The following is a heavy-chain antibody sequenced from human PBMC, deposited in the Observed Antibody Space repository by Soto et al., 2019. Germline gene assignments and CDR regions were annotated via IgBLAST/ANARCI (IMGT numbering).Heavy chain of an antibody. CDR1: GFTFSTYS. J-gene: IGHJ4*02. CDR3: ARDRGCSGGICYRDLGY. V-gene: IGHV3-48*01. CDR2: ISSISNTI. Sequence: EVQLVESGGGLVQPGGSLRLSCAASGFTFSTYSMSWVRQAPGKGLEWVSYISSISNTIYYADSVKGRFTISRDNANNSLYLHMNSLSAADTAVYYCARDRGCSGGICYRDLGYWGQGTLVTVSS. D-gene: IGHD2-15*01.